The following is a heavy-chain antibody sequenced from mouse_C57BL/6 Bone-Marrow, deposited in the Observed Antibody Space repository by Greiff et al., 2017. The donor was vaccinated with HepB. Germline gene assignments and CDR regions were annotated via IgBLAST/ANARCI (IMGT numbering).Heavy chain of an antibody. CDR2: IRSKSNNYAT. J-gene: IGHJ3*01. D-gene: IGHD2-9*01. Sequence: DVKLVESGGGLVQPKGSLKLSCAASGFSFNTYAMNWVRQAPGKGLEWVARIRSKSNNYATYYADSVKDRFTISRDDSESRLYLQMNNLKTEDTAMYYCVSLLLWFFAYWGQGTLVTVSA. CDR3: VSLLLWFFAY. CDR1: GFSFNTYA. V-gene: IGHV10-1*01.